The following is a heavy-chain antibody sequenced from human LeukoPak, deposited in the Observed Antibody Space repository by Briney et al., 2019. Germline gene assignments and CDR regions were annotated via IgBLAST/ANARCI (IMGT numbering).Heavy chain of an antibody. CDR3: ARDHVKLTSSFHPFDAFDV. CDR1: GYTFTSYA. Sequence: ASVKVSCKASGYTFTSYAMNWVRQAPGQGLEWTGWINTNTGNPTYAQGFTGRFVFSLDTSVSTAYLQISSLKAEDTAVYYCARDHVKLTSSFHPFDAFDVWGQGTLVTVSS. D-gene: IGHD2-2*01. CDR2: INTNTGNP. V-gene: IGHV7-4-1*02. J-gene: IGHJ3*01.